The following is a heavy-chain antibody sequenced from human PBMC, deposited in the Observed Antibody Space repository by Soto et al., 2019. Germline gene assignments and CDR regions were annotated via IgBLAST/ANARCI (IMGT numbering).Heavy chain of an antibody. CDR3: ARAGFGELLIGMDV. CDR2: IGTAGDT. Sequence: GGSLRLSCAASGFTFSSYDMHWVRQATGKGLEWVSAIGTAGDTYYPGSVKGRFTISRENAKNSLYLQMNSLRAEDTAVYYCARAGFGELLIGMDVWGQGTTVTVSS. V-gene: IGHV3-13*01. CDR1: GFTFSSYD. J-gene: IGHJ6*02. D-gene: IGHD3-10*01.